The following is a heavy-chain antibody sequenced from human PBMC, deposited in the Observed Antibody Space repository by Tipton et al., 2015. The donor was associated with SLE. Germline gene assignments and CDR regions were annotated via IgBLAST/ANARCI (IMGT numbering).Heavy chain of an antibody. CDR1: GGSISSHY. CDR3: ARCPSGSYFYYYYGMDV. CDR2: IYYSGST. J-gene: IGHJ6*02. Sequence: TLSLTCTVSGGSISSHYWSWIRQSPGKGLEWIGYIYYSGSTNYNPSLKSRVTISVDTSKNQFSLKLSSVTAADTAVYYCARCPSGSYFYYYYGMDVWGQGTTVTVSS. D-gene: IGHD3-10*01. V-gene: IGHV4-59*11.